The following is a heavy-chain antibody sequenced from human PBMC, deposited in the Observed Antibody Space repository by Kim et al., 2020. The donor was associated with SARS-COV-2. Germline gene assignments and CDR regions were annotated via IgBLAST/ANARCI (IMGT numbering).Heavy chain of an antibody. J-gene: IGHJ5*02. CDR3: ARHLLGNSWGTGGWFDP. D-gene: IGHD7-27*01. Sequence: SETLSLTCTVSGGSISSSSYYWGWIRQPPGKGLEWIGSIYYSGSTYYNPSLKSRVTISVDTSKNQFSLKLSSVTAADTAVYYCARHLLGNSWGTGGWFDPWGQGTLVTVSS. V-gene: IGHV4-39*01. CDR2: IYYSGST. CDR1: GGSISSSSYY.